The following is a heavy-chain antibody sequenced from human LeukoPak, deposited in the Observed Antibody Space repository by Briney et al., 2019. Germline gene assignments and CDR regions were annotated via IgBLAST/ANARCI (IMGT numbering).Heavy chain of an antibody. CDR2: IFYSGST. V-gene: IGHV4-59*08. CDR1: GGSISNYY. D-gene: IGHD5-24*01. J-gene: IGHJ4*02. Sequence: SETLSLTCTVSGGSISNYYWSWIRQPPGKGLEWIGYIFYSGSTNYNSSLKSRVTISSDTSRNKVSLELSSVTAADTAVYYCARHRSAMADFDSWGQGTLVTVSS. CDR3: ARHRSAMADFDS.